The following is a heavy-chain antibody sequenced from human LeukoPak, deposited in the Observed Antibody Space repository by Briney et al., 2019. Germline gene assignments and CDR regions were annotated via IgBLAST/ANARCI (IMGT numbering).Heavy chain of an antibody. D-gene: IGHD7-27*01. CDR2: VRYSGTDT. Sequence: GGSLRLSCTASGFTFSSYTMTWVRQAPGKGLEWVSAVRYSGTDTYYTDSVKGRFTISRDTSKNTLYLQMSSLRAEDTAIYYCAKDRPLNWGYYFDYWGQGTLVTVSS. V-gene: IGHV3-23*01. J-gene: IGHJ4*02. CDR1: GFTFSSYT. CDR3: AKDRPLNWGYYFDY.